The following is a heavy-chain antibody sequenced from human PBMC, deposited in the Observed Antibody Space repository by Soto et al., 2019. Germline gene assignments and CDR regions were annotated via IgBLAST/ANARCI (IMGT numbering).Heavy chain of an antibody. Sequence: QVQLQESGPGLVKPSETLSLTCTVSGGSITRGGYYWSWIRQHPGKGLEWIGYIYNSGTTYYNPSLKSRVTISVDTHKNLFSLKLTSVTAADAAVYYCARDPAPWGQGTLVTVSS. CDR3: ARDPAP. J-gene: IGHJ5*02. CDR1: GGSITRGGYY. CDR2: IYNSGTT. V-gene: IGHV4-31*03.